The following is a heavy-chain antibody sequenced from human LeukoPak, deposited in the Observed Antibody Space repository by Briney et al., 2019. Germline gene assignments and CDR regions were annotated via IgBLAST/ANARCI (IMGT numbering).Heavy chain of an antibody. J-gene: IGHJ3*02. CDR2: IYSGGST. V-gene: IGHV3-66*01. D-gene: IGHD1-26*01. CDR1: GFTVSSNF. Sequence: GGSLRLSCAASGFTVSSNFMSWVRQAPGKGVEWVSVIYSGGSTYYADSVKGRFTISRDNSKTTLYLQMNSLRAEDTAVYYCARVQYSGSYSDAFDIWGQGTMVTVSS. CDR3: ARVQYSGSYSDAFDI.